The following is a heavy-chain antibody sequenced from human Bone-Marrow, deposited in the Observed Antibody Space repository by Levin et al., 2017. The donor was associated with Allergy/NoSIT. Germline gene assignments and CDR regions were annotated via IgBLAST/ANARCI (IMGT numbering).Heavy chain of an antibody. CDR2: IRSKAYGGTT. V-gene: IGHV3-49*03. CDR1: GFTFGDYA. D-gene: IGHD3-3*01. J-gene: IGHJ4*02. CDR3: TSLLTIFGVDPRFDY. Sequence: GGSLRLSCTASGFTFGDYAMSWFRQAPGKGLEWVGFIRSKAYGGTTEYAASVKGRFTISRDDSKSIAYLQMNSLKTEDTAVYYCTSLLTIFGVDPRFDYWGQGTLVTVSS.